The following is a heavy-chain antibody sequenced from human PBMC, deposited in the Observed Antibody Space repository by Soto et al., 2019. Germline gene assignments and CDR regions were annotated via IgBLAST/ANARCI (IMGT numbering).Heavy chain of an antibody. Sequence: SETLSLTCSVPSGSITGSSLYRGWIRQSPGKGLEWIGTIAYSGSTYYNPSLKSRVIISVDSSGNQFSLKVNSVTAADTAVYYCARQNLVCDNGRCFLAWFDPWGQGALVTVSS. CDR1: SGSITGSSLY. J-gene: IGHJ5*02. CDR2: IAYSGST. V-gene: IGHV4-39*01. CDR3: ARQNLVCDNGRCFLAWFDP. D-gene: IGHD1-26*01.